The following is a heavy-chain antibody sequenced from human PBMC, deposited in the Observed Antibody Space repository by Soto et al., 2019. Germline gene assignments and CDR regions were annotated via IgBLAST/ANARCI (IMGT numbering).Heavy chain of an antibody. V-gene: IGHV3-11*05. CDR2: ISSSTSHT. CDR1: GFTFSDYY. D-gene: IGHD6-13*01. CDR3: ARGRGAAADYFDF. Sequence: QVQLVESGGGLVKPGGSLRLSCAVSGFTFSDYYMTWIRQAPGKGLEWVSYISSSTSHTNYADSVKGRFTISRDNAKNSLFLPMTSLRAEDTAVYYCARGRGAAADYFDFWGQGTLVTVSS. J-gene: IGHJ4*02.